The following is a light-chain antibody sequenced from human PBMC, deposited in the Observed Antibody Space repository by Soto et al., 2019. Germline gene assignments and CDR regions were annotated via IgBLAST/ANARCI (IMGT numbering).Light chain of an antibody. CDR1: QSISSY. V-gene: IGKV1-39*01. CDR3: QQRYNTTWT. CDR2: AAS. J-gene: IGKJ1*01. Sequence: DIQMTQSPSSLSASVGDRVTITCRASQSISSYLNWYQKKPGKAPKLLIYAASSLQSGVPSRFSGSGSETDFTLTISSLQPEDFATYACQQRYNTTWTFGQGTKVDIK.